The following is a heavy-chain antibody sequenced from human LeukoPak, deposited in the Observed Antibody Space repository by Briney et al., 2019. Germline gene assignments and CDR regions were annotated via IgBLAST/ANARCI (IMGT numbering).Heavy chain of an antibody. J-gene: IGHJ4*02. CDR3: AKHYMGSSYNRGLDY. CDR1: GGSIRSTTYY. D-gene: IGHD3-10*01. CDR2: IYYSGYT. Sequence: SETLSLTCSVSGGSIRSTTYYWGWIRQPPGKGLEWIGSIYYSGYTYYNPSLESRVTISVDTSKNQFSLKLSSVTAADTAIYYCAKHYMGSSYNRGLDYWGQGTLVTVSS. V-gene: IGHV4-39*01.